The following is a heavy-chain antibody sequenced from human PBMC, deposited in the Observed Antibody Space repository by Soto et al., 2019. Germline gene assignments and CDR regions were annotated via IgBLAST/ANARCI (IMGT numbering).Heavy chain of an antibody. CDR3: RGVYDSSGVYFHH. J-gene: IGHJ1*01. D-gene: IGHD3-22*01. V-gene: IGHV3-23*01. Sequence: PGGSLILSCAASGFTFSSYTLSWVRQAPGKGLEWVSSISTSGDTTSYADSVKGQFTISRDNSKNTLFLQMNSLRAEDTAVYYCRGVYDSSGVYFHHWGQGTLVTVSS. CDR1: GFTFSSYT. CDR2: ISTSGDTT.